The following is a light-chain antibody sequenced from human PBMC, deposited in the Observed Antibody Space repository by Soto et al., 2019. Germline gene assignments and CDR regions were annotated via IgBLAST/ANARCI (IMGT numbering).Light chain of an antibody. CDR1: SSDVGSYNF. J-gene: IGLJ2*01. CDR2: EGS. V-gene: IGLV2-23*01. CDR3: CSYAGSVL. Sequence: QSALTQPASVSGSPGQSITISCTETSSDVGSYNFVSWYQQHPGKAPKLMIYEGSKRPSGVSNRFSGSKSGNTASLTISGFQAEDEADYYCCSYAGSVLFGGGTQLTVL.